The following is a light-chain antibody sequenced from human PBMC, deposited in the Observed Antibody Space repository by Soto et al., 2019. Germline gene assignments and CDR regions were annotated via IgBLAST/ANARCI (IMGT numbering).Light chain of an antibody. CDR3: SSYTTSRTWV. J-gene: IGLJ3*02. V-gene: IGLV2-14*01. CDR1: SSDVGNYNY. Sequence: QSVLTQPASVSGSPGQSITISCTGTSSDVGNYNYVSWYQHHPGKAPKLMIYEVSYRPSGVSVRFSGSKSGNTASLTISGLQAEDDDNYYCSSYTTSRTWVFGGGTKVTVL. CDR2: EVS.